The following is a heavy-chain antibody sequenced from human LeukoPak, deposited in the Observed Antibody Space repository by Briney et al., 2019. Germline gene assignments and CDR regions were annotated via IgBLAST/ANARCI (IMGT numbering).Heavy chain of an antibody. Sequence: SETLPLTCTVSGGSISSYYWSWIRQPPGKGLEWIGYIYYSGSTNYNPSLKSRVTISVDTSKNQFSLKLSSVTAADTAVYYCARESAGYYYGMDVWGQGTTVTVSS. CDR1: GGSISSYY. CDR3: ARESAGYYYGMDV. V-gene: IGHV4-59*01. CDR2: IYYSGST. J-gene: IGHJ6*02.